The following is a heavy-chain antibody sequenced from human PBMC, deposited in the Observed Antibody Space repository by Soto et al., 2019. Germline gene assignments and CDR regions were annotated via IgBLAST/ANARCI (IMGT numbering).Heavy chain of an antibody. CDR1: GGTFSSYA. CDR2: IIPIFGTA. Sequence: SVKVSCKASGGTFSSYAISWVRQAPGQGLEWMGGIIPIFGTANYAQKFQGRVTITADKSTSTAYMELSSLRSEDTAVYYCARISIVVVPAAIRVYGMDVWGQGTTVTVSS. CDR3: ARISIVVVPAAIRVYGMDV. V-gene: IGHV1-69*06. J-gene: IGHJ6*02. D-gene: IGHD2-2*01.